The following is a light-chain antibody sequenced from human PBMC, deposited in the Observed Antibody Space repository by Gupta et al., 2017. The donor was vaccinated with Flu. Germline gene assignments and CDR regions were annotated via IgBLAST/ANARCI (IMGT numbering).Light chain of an antibody. Sequence: EIVLTQSPATLSLSPGERATLSCRASHSVGSYLAWYQQESGQAPRLLIYDASNRATGIPARFSGGGSGTEFTLTISSLEPEDFAIYYCQQRSYWPFTFGHWTKVDIK. CDR3: QQRSYWPFT. CDR2: DAS. V-gene: IGKV3-11*01. J-gene: IGKJ3*01. CDR1: HSVGSY.